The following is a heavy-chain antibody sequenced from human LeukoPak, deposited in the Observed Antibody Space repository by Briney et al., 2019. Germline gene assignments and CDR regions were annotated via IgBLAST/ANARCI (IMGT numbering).Heavy chain of an antibody. D-gene: IGHD2-8*01. CDR3: ARDGYCTNGVCYTLYYYYYMDV. J-gene: IGHJ6*03. CDR1: GFIYSAFW. Sequence: QTGGSLRLSCAASGFIYSAFWMSWVRQAPGKGLEWVANIKQDGSEKYYEDSVKGRFTISRDNAKNSLYLQMNSLRAEDTAVYYCARDGYCTNGVCYTLYYYYYMDVWGKGTTVTVSS. CDR2: IKQDGSEK. V-gene: IGHV3-7*01.